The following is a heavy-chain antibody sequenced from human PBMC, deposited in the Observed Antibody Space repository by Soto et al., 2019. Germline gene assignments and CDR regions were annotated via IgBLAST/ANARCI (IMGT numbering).Heavy chain of an antibody. J-gene: IGHJ5*02. D-gene: IGHD3-9*01. V-gene: IGHV4-30-4*01. CDR3: ARGLVRYFDSHTPYNWFDP. Sequence: PSEILSLTCTVSGGSISSGDYYWSWIRQPPGKGLEWIGYIYYSGSTYYNPSLKSRVTISVDTSKNQFSLKLSSVTAADTAVYYCARGLVRYFDSHTPYNWFDPWGQGTLVTVSS. CDR1: GGSISSGDYY. CDR2: IYYSGST.